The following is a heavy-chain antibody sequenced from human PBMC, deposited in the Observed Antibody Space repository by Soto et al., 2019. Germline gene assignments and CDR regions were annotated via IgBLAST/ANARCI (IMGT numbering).Heavy chain of an antibody. CDR1: GYTFANYG. V-gene: IGHV1-18*04. Sequence: GASVKVSCKASGYTFANYGISWVRQAPGQGLEWMGWSSGNNGATNYAPKVQDRITMTLDTSTGVACMALRSLRSAETAIYSCLRDTKYIRATGNCFDPWGQGTLVTVSS. CDR3: LRDTKYIRATGNCFDP. CDR2: SSGNNGAT. J-gene: IGHJ5*02. D-gene: IGHD1-1*01.